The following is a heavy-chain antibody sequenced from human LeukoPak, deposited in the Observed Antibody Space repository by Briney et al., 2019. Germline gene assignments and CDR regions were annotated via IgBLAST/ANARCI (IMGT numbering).Heavy chain of an antibody. J-gene: IGHJ6*02. Sequence: GGSLGLSCAASGFTFSSYSMNWVRQAPGKGLEWVSSISSSSSYIYYADSVKGRFTISRDNAKNSLYLQMNSLRAEDTAVYYCAREMVYATSYYYYGMDVWGQGTTVTVSS. V-gene: IGHV3-21*01. CDR1: GFTFSSYS. CDR2: ISSSSSYI. D-gene: IGHD2-8*01. CDR3: AREMVYATSYYYYGMDV.